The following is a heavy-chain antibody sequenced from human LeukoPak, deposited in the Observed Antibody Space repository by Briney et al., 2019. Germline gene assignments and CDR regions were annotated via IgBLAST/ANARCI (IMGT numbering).Heavy chain of an antibody. CDR1: GFTFSSYE. Sequence: GGSLRLSCAASGFTFSSYEMHWVRQAPGKGLERISYITSSGSTTYYADSVKGRFTISRDNAKNSLYLQMNSLRAEDTAVYYCARKYSSGYWGQGTLVTVSS. J-gene: IGHJ4*02. V-gene: IGHV3-48*03. D-gene: IGHD3-9*01. CDR2: ITSSGSTT. CDR3: ARKYSSGY.